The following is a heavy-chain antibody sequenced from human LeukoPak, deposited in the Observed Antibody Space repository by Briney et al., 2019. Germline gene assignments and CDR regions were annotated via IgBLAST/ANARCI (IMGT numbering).Heavy chain of an antibody. CDR1: GFTFGDYA. D-gene: IGHD3-3*01. CDR2: IRSKAYGGTT. V-gene: IGHV3-49*04. J-gene: IGHJ4*02. CDR3: TRVTAHTYYDFWADY. Sequence: GGSLRLSCTASGFTFGDYAMSWVRQAPGKGLEWVGFIRSKAYGGTTEYAASVKGRFTISRDDSKSIAYLQMNSLKTEDTAVYYCTRVTAHTYYDFWADYWGQGTLVTVSS.